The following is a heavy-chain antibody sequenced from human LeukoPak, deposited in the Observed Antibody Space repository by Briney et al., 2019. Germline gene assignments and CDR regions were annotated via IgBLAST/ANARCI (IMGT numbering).Heavy chain of an antibody. Sequence: PSETLSLTCTVSGGSISSSSYYWGWIRQPPGKGLEWIGSIYYSGSTYYNPSLKSRVTISVDTSKNQFSLKPSSVTAADTAVYYCARGRRWLQPRGYYFDYWGQGTLVTVSS. V-gene: IGHV4-39*07. CDR2: IYYSGST. CDR3: ARGRRWLQPRGYYFDY. J-gene: IGHJ4*02. CDR1: GGSISSSSYY. D-gene: IGHD5-24*01.